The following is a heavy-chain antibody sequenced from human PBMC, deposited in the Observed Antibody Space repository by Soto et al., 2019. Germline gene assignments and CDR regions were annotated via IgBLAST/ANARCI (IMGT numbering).Heavy chain of an antibody. D-gene: IGHD3-10*01. Sequence: QVQLVESGGGVVQPGRSLRLSCAASGFTFGGFGMHWVRQAPGKGLEWVAVIWYDGSNEYYTDSVKGRFTISRDNTKKTLYLQMTSRRAEETGVYYWARAQGGAAVGCYYFDYWAREAWSPSP. CDR1: GFTFGGFG. J-gene: IGHJ4*02. V-gene: IGHV3-33*01. CDR2: IWYDGSNE. CDR3: ARAQGGAAVGCYYFDY.